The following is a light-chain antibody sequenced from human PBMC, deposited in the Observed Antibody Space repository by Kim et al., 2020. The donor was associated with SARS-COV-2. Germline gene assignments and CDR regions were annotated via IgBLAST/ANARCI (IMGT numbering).Light chain of an antibody. Sequence: SPGQTASITCSGDKLGDKYACWYQQKPGQSPVLVIYQDSKRPSGIPERFSGSNSGNTATLTISGTQAMDEADYYCQAWDSSTHVVFGGGTQLTVL. V-gene: IGLV3-1*01. CDR1: KLGDKY. CDR3: QAWDSSTHVV. CDR2: QDS. J-gene: IGLJ2*01.